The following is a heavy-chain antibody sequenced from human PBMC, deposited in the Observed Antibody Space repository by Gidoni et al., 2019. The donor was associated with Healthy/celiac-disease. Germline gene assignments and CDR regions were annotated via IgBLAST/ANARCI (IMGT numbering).Heavy chain of an antibody. Sequence: EVQLLESGGGLVQPGGSLRLSCSASGFPFSSYASSWFRQAPGEGVGGVSAISGSGGSTYYADSVKGRFTISRDNSKNTLYLQMNSLRAEDTAVYYCAKDRTYYDILTGYYSLGYVGYWGQGTLVTVSS. J-gene: IGHJ4*02. CDR2: ISGSGGST. V-gene: IGHV3-23*01. D-gene: IGHD3-9*01. CDR1: GFPFSSYA. CDR3: AKDRTYYDILTGYYSLGYVGY.